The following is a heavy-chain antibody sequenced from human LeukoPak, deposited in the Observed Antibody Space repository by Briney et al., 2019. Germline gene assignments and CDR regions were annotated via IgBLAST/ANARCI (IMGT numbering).Heavy chain of an antibody. CDR3: ARVGNYYDSSGYYDY. CDR2: IYYSGST. J-gene: IGHJ4*02. D-gene: IGHD3-22*01. CDR1: GGSISSYY. Sequence: PSETLSLTCTVSGGSISSYYWSWIRQPPGKGLEWIGYIYYSGSTNYNPSLKSRVTISVDTSKNQFSLKLSSVTAADTAVYYCARVGNYYDSSGYYDYWGQGTLVTVSS. V-gene: IGHV4-59*01.